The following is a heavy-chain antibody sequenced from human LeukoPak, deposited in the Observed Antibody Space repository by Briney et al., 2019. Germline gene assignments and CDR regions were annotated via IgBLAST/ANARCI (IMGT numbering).Heavy chain of an antibody. J-gene: IGHJ4*02. CDR1: GDSISGGGYC. CDR2: IYFSGST. D-gene: IGHD1-26*01. V-gene: IGHV4-39*01. Sequence: SETLSLTCTVSGDSISGGGYCWSWLRQHPGKGLECIGFIYFSGSTFYSPSLKSRVSISVDTFKNQFSLKLSSVTAADTAVYYCARLSVWELSYWGQGTLVTVSS. CDR3: ARLSVWELSY.